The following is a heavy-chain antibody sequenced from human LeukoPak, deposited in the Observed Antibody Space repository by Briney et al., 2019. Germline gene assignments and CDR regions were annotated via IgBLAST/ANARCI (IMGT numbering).Heavy chain of an antibody. CDR2: ISSSGSTI. V-gene: IGHV3-11*04. D-gene: IGHD5-24*01. CDR3: ARLEAGRWLQKPLDY. CDR1: GFTFSDYY. J-gene: IGHJ4*02. Sequence: NPGGSLRLSXAASGFTFSDYYMSWIRQAPGKGLEWVSYISSSGSTIYYADSVKGRFTISRDNAKNSLYLQMNSLRAEDTAVYYCARLEAGRWLQKPLDYWGQGTLVTVSS.